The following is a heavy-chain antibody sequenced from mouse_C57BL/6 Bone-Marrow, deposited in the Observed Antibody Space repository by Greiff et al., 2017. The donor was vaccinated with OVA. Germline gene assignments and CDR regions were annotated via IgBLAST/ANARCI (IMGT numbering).Heavy chain of an antibody. V-gene: IGHV1-26*01. CDR3: ARSGKDSSGYGCAY. Sequence: EVQRVESGPELVKPGASVKISCKASGYTFTDYYMNWVKQSHGKSLEWIGDINPNNGGTSYNQKFKGKATLTVDKSSSTAYMELRSLTSEDSAVYYWARSGKDSSGYGCAYWGQGTLVTVSA. J-gene: IGHJ3*01. CDR2: INPNNGGT. CDR1: GYTFTDYY. D-gene: IGHD3-2*02.